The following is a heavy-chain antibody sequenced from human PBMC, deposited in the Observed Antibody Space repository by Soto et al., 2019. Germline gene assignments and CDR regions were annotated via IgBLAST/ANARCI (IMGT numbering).Heavy chain of an antibody. CDR1: GFTFDSYA. D-gene: IGHD3-22*01. Sequence: ESGGGVVQPGRSLRLSCATSGFTFDSYAMHWVRQAPGKGLEWVALILFDGSDEYYANSVKGRFTISRDNSRKTLYLQMNSLRAEDTAVYYCAKDMEYYYDSSGYSLDYWGQGTLVTVSS. CDR3: AKDMEYYYDSSGYSLDY. J-gene: IGHJ4*02. CDR2: ILFDGSDE. V-gene: IGHV3-30*18.